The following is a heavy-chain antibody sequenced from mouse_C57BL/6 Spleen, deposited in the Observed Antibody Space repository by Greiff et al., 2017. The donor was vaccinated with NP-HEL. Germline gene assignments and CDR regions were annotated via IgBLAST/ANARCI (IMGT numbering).Heavy chain of an antibody. V-gene: IGHV1-72*01. CDR3: AKGATVFDY. J-gene: IGHJ2*01. Sequence: QVQLQQPGAELVKPGASVKLSCKASGYTFTSYWMHWVKQRPGRGLEWMGRIDPNSGGTKYNEKFKSKATLTVDTPSSTAYMQLSSLTSEASAVYYCAKGATVFDYWGQGTTLTVSS. CDR2: IDPNSGGT. D-gene: IGHD1-1*01. CDR1: GYTFTSYW.